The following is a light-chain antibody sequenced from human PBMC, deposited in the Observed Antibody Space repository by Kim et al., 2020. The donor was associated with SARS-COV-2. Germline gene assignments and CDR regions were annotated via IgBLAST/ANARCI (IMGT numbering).Light chain of an antibody. CDR1: QGINSN. J-gene: IGKJ4*01. Sequence: IQLTQSPSSLSASVGDTVTITCRASQGINSNLAWYQQRPGKARNLLIYSAFTLHSGVPSRFSGSGSGTDFTLTITSLQPEDFATYHCQQHHSFPLTFGGGTKVDIK. CDR3: QQHHSFPLT. CDR2: SAF. V-gene: IGKV1-9*01.